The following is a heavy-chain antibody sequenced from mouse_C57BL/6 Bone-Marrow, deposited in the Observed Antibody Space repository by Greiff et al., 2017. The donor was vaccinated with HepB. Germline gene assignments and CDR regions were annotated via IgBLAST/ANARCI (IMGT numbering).Heavy chain of an antibody. Sequence: QVQLQQPGAELVKPGASVKMSCKASGYTFTSYWITWVKQRPGQGLEWIGDIYPGSGSTNYNEKFKSKATLTVDTSSSTAYMQLSSLTSEDSAVYYCAREYYGSSPWYVDVWGTGTTVTVSS. V-gene: IGHV1-55*01. J-gene: IGHJ1*03. D-gene: IGHD1-1*01. CDR2: IYPGSGST. CDR1: GYTFTSYW. CDR3: AREYYGSSPWYVDV.